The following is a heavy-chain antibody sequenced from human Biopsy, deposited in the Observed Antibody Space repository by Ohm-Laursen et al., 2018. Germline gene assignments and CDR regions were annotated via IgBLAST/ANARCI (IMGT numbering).Heavy chain of an antibody. CDR2: LYTSGDT. CDR1: GGLNRNYY. CDR3: ATGPKRLTGTSYFES. Sequence: ETLSLTCSASGGLNRNYYWSWVRQSAGKGLEWIGRLYTSGDTNYNPSLKSRVSVSEDTSRRQFSLRLTSVTAADTAVYYCATGPKRLTGTSYFESWGRGILVTVSS. J-gene: IGHJ4*02. V-gene: IGHV4-4*07. D-gene: IGHD1-7*01.